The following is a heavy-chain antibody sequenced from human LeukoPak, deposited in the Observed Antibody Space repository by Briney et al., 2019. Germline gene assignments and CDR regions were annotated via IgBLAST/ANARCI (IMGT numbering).Heavy chain of an antibody. Sequence: LSLTCAVSGGSISSGGYSWSWVRQAPGKGLEWVSSISSSGTYIYYRDSVKGRFTISRDNAENSLYLEMNSLRVEDTAIYYCVRDRGSYRPIDYWGQGTLVTVSS. V-gene: IGHV3-21*01. D-gene: IGHD1-26*01. CDR2: ISSSGTYI. CDR1: GGSISSGGYS. CDR3: VRDRGSYRPIDY. J-gene: IGHJ4*02.